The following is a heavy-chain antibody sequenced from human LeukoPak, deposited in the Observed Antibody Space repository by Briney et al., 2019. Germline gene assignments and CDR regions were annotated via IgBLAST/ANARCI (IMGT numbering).Heavy chain of an antibody. CDR2: IHHSGST. D-gene: IGHD3-16*02. CDR1: GGSISSSSYY. V-gene: IGHV4-39*07. CDR3: ARGPLATWGSYRLFDY. Sequence: SETLSLTCTVSGGSISSSSYYWGWIRQPPGKGLEWTGEIHHSGSTYYNPSLKSRITMSVDTSKNQFSLKLSSVTAADTAVYYCARGPLATWGSYRLFDYWGQGTLVSVPS. J-gene: IGHJ4*02.